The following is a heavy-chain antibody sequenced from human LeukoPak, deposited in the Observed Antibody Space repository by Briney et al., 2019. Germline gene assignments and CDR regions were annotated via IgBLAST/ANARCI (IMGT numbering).Heavy chain of an antibody. Sequence: ASVKVSCKASGYTFTGYYMHWVRQAPGQGLEWMGWISAYNGNTNYAQKLQGRVTMTTDTSTSTAYMELRSLRSDDTAVYYCARDYGEYSNYPGDCFDYWGQGTLVTVSS. CDR1: GYTFTGYY. CDR2: ISAYNGNT. J-gene: IGHJ4*02. D-gene: IGHD4-11*01. CDR3: ARDYGEYSNYPGDCFDY. V-gene: IGHV1-18*04.